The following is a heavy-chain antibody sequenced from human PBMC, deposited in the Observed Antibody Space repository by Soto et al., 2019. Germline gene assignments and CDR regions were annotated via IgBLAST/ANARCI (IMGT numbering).Heavy chain of an antibody. J-gene: IGHJ4*02. CDR2: VSADGVSS. V-gene: IGHV3-23*01. Sequence: QLLESGGGLVQPGGSLRLSCEGSGFTFSSFAMGWVRQAPGKGLEWLSSVSADGVSSFSADSVRGRFRVSRDNSKNTLFLQMRFRRVEDTAVYYCAKTRQAPVGTHFFDLWGQGTQVTVSS. CDR3: AKTRQAPVGTHFFDL. CDR1: GFTFSSFA.